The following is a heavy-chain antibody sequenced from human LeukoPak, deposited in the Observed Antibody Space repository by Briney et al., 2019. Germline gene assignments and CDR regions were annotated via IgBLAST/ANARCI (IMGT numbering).Heavy chain of an antibody. J-gene: IGHJ4*02. CDR2: ISYSSTTI. V-gene: IGHV3-48*02. D-gene: IGHD5-12*01. CDR1: GFTFSSYS. CDR3: ARDLPQGGYGGPDY. Sequence: GGSLRLSCAASGFTFSSYSMNWVCQAPGKGLEWVSYISYSSTTIYYADSVKGRFTISRDNANNSLYLQMNSLRDEDTAVYYCARDLPQGGYGGPDYWGQGTLVTVSS.